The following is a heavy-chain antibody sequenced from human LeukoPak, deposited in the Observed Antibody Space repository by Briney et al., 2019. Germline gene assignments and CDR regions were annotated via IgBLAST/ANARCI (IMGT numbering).Heavy chain of an antibody. CDR3: ARGGVSGYSYGYVTDY. D-gene: IGHD5-18*01. Sequence: SETLSLTCNVSGGSISSYYWGWIRQPPGKGLEWIGYIYYSGSTNYNPSLKSRVTISVDTSRNQLSLKLSSVTAADTAVYYCARGGVSGYSYGYVTDYWGQGTLVTVSS. J-gene: IGHJ4*02. V-gene: IGHV4-59*01. CDR1: GGSISSYY. CDR2: IYYSGST.